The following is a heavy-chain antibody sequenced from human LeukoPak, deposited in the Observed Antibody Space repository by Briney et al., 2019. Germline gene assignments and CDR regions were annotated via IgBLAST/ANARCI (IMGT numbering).Heavy chain of an antibody. CDR3: AKDIGICSGDRCYGTYYFYGMDV. J-gene: IGHJ6*02. CDR1: GFSIDDHG. V-gene: IGHV3-9*01. D-gene: IGHD2-15*01. Sequence: QPGRSLRLSCAASGFSIDDHGMHWVRQAPGKGLEWVSGISWKSGSIGYADSVKGRFTISRDNAKNSLYLQMNNLRVEDTALYYCAKDIGICSGDRCYGTYYFYGMDVWGQGTTVTVSS. CDR2: ISWKSGSI.